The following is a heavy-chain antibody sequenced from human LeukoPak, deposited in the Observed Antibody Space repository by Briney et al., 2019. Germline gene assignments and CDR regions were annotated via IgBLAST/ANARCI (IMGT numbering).Heavy chain of an antibody. CDR1: GYTFASYD. D-gene: IGHD4-23*01. CDR2: MNPNSGNT. V-gene: IGHV1-8*01. CDR3: ARSVVTPEYYYYGMDV. Sequence: GASVKVSCKAFGYTFASYDINWVRQATGQGLEWMGWMNPNSGNTGYAQKFQDRVTMTRNTSISTAYMELSSLRSEDTAVYYCARSVVTPEYYYYGMDVWGQGTTVTVSS. J-gene: IGHJ6*02.